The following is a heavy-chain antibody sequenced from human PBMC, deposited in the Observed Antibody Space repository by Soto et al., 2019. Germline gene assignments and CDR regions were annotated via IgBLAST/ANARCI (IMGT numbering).Heavy chain of an antibody. CDR1: GFTVSTSY. V-gene: IGHV3-66*01. CDR2: IYTSVST. J-gene: IGHJ4*02. D-gene: IGHD6-19*01. Sequence: EVQLVESGGGLVQPGGSLRLSCAASGFTVSTSYMSWVRQAPGKGLEWVSNIYTSVSTYYVDPVKGRFTISRDTSNNTLHLQMNSLRVEDTAVYYCAREASGSGWWSQGSFESWGQGTLVTVSS. CDR3: AREASGSGWWSQGSFES.